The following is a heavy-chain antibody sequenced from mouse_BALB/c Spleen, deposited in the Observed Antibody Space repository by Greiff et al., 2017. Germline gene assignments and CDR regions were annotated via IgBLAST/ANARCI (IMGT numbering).Heavy chain of an antibody. J-gene: IGHJ1*01. Sequence: EVQRVESGGGLVKPGGSLKLSCAASGFTFSSYTMSWVRQTPEKRLEWVATISSGGGNTYYPDSVKGRFTISRDNAKNNLYLQMSSLRSEDTALYYCARLGYGSSDWYIDVWGAGTTVTVSS. CDR3: ARLGYGSSDWYIDV. V-gene: IGHV5-9*03. D-gene: IGHD1-1*01. CDR1: GFTFSSYT. CDR2: ISSGGGNT.